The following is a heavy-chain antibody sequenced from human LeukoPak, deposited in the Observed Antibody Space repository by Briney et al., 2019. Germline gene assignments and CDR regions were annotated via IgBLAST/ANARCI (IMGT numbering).Heavy chain of an antibody. J-gene: IGHJ5*02. Sequence: PSETLSLTCIVSGGSISSYHWSWIRQPAGKRLEWLGHTYTSGSSNYNPSLKNRVTMSVDTSNNQFSLKLNSVTAADTAVYYCARGGGYGRNWFDPWGQGTLVIVSS. V-gene: IGHV4-4*07. CDR3: ARGGGYGRNWFDP. CDR1: GGSISSYH. CDR2: TYTSGSS. D-gene: IGHD2-15*01.